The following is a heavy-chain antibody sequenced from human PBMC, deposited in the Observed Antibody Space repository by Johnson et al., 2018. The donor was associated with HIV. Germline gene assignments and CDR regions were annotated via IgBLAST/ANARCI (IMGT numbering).Heavy chain of an antibody. CDR2: MYSGGRT. CDR1: GFSVSNNY. D-gene: IGHD6-13*01. Sequence: VQLVESGGGLIQPGGSLRLSCAVSGFSVSNNYMSWVRQAPGKGLEWVSVMYSGGRTYYADSVKGRFTISRDNSKNTLYLQMNSLRAEDTALYYCARGAYSSSWHASDASDIWGQGTMVTVFS. J-gene: IGHJ3*02. CDR3: ARGAYSSSWHASDASDI. V-gene: IGHV3-53*01.